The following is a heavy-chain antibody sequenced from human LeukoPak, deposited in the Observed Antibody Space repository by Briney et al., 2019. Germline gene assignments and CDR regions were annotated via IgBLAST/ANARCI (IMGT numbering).Heavy chain of an antibody. CDR2: ISAHNGHT. J-gene: IGHJ5*02. CDR3: ARVCSSTSCSNWFDP. Sequence: GASVKVSCKASGYTFSSSVIIWVRQAPGQGLEWMGWISAHNGHTNYAQKFQGRVTMTTDTSTSTAYMELRTLRSDDTAVYYCARVCSSTSCSNWFDPWGQGTLVTVSS. D-gene: IGHD2-2*01. CDR1: GYTFSSSV. V-gene: IGHV1-18*01.